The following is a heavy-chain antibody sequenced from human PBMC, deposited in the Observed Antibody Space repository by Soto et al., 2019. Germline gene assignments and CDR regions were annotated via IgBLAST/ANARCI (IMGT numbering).Heavy chain of an antibody. CDR1: EYTFTSYA. J-gene: IGHJ5*02. D-gene: IGHD2-8*01. CDR3: ARDRPPGCTNGVCYRGNWFDP. V-gene: IGHV1-3*01. Sequence: ASVKVSCKASEYTFTSYAMHWVRQAPGQRLEWMGWINAGNGNTKYSQKFQGRVTITRDTSASTAYMELSSLRSEDTAVYYCARDRPPGCTNGVCYRGNWFDPWGQGTLVTVSS. CDR2: INAGNGNT.